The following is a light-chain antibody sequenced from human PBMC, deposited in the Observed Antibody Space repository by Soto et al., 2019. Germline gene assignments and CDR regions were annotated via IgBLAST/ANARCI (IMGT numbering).Light chain of an antibody. V-gene: IGLV1-47*01. CDR2: RNN. J-gene: IGLJ2*01. Sequence: QSVLTQPPSASGTPGQRVTISCSGSSSNIGSNYVYWYQQLPGTAPKLLIYRNNQRPSGVPGRFSGSKSGTSASLAISGLRSEDEADYYCAAWDDSLSVVVVFGGGTKVTVL. CDR3: AAWDDSLSVVVV. CDR1: SSNIGSNY.